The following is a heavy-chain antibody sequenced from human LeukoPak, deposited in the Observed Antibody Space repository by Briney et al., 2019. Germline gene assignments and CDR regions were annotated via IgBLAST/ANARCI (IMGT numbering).Heavy chain of an antibody. CDR1: GASSSSADHY. CDR3: ASVGIKAAVPSDY. D-gene: IGHD6-13*01. CDR2: IYFSGST. V-gene: IGHV4-30-4*07. J-gene: IGHJ4*02. Sequence: PSETLSLTCLVSGASSSSADHYWTWIRQPPGKGLEWVGYIYFSGSTYYNPSLKGRATISLDTSKSRFSLKMTSVTAADTAVYFCASVGIKAAVPSDYWGQGTLVTVSS.